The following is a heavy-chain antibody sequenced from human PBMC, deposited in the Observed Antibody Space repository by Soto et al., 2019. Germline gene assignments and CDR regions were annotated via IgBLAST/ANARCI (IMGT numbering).Heavy chain of an antibody. CDR1: GGSISSSSYY. D-gene: IGHD5-12*01. J-gene: IGHJ4*02. V-gene: IGHV4-39*01. Sequence: PSETLSLTCTVSGGSISSSSYYWGWIRQPPGKGLEWIGSIYYSGSTYYNPSLKSRVTISVDTSKNQFSLKLSSVTAADTAVYYCAKSSGYDPDYWGQGTLVTV. CDR2: IYYSGST. CDR3: AKSSGYDPDY.